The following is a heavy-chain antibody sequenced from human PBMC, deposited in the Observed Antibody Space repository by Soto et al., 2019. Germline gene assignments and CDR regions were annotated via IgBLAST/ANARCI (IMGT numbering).Heavy chain of an antibody. D-gene: IGHD3-3*01. V-gene: IGHV1-69*01. CDR3: ARDEHHSDFLYGLDV. J-gene: IGHJ6*02. CDR1: GGTFSSYA. Sequence: QGQLVQSGAEVKKPGASVKVSCKASGGTFSSYAISWVRQAPRQGLEWMGGIIPIFGKANYAQKFQGRVTITADESTSPAYMELSSLRSEDTAVYYCARDEHHSDFLYGLDVWGQVTTVTVSS. CDR2: IIPIFGKA.